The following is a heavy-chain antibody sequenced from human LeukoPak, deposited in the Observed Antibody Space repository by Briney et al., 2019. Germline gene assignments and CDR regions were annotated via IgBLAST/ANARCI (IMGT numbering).Heavy chain of an antibody. D-gene: IGHD6-13*01. CDR1: GGSNSGISYY. Sequence: SETLSLTCTVSGGSNSGISYYWGWIRQPPGKGLEWIGVIYYSGSTYYNPSLKSRVTISVDTSKNQFSRKLSSVTAADTAVYYCAKSNSWYRWFDPWGQGTLVTVSS. CDR2: IYYSGST. V-gene: IGHV4-39*01. CDR3: AKSNSWYRWFDP. J-gene: IGHJ5*02.